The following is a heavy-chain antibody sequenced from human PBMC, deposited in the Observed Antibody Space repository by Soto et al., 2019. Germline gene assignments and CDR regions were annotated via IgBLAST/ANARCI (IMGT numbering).Heavy chain of an antibody. V-gene: IGHV3-23*01. Sequence: GGSLRLSCAASGFTFSSYAMSWVRQAPGKGLEWVSAISGSGGSTYYADSVKGRFTISRDNSKNTLYLQMNSLRAEDTAVYYCGKLLWFGESLYYGMDVWGQGTTVTVSS. CDR2: ISGSGGST. D-gene: IGHD3-10*01. CDR1: GFTFSSYA. CDR3: GKLLWFGESLYYGMDV. J-gene: IGHJ6*02.